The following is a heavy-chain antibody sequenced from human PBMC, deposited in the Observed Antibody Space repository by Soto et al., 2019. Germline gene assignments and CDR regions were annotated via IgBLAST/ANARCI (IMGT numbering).Heavy chain of an antibody. Sequence: GGSLRLSCAASGFTFSSYVMSWVRQAPGKGLEWVSGISGSGGSTYYADSVKGRFTISRDNSKNTPYLQMNSLRAEDTAVYYCAKVTVGPYNPQCFQHWGQGTLVTVSS. V-gene: IGHV3-23*01. CDR2: ISGSGGST. CDR3: AKVTVGPYNPQCFQH. D-gene: IGHD3-10*01. J-gene: IGHJ1*01. CDR1: GFTFSSYV.